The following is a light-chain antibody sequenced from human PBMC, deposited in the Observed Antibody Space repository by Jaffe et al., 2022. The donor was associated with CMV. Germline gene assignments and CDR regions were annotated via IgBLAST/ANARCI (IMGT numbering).Light chain of an antibody. Sequence: QSALTQPASVSGSPGQSITLSCTGTNSDVGVYNSVSWYQQHPGKAPKLVIYDVANRPSWISDRFSGSKSGNTAFLTISGLQAEDEADYYCSSFTTSSAQVFGGGTKLTVL. J-gene: IGLJ2*01. V-gene: IGLV2-14*03. CDR1: NSDVGVYNS. CDR2: DVA. CDR3: SSFTTSSAQV.